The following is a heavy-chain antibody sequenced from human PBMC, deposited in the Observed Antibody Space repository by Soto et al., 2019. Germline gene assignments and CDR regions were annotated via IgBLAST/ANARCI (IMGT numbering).Heavy chain of an antibody. CDR3: ARVRSQSVTPYYSGLDV. J-gene: IGHJ6*01. Sequence: SQTLSLTCAISGDSVSSNTVAWNWIRQSPSRGLEWLGRTSYRAKWYNDYAPSVKSRITINPDTSKNQISLHLTSVTPEDTAVYYCARVRSQSVTPYYSGLDVWGQGTTASVAS. V-gene: IGHV6-1*01. CDR1: GDSVSSNTVA. CDR2: TSYRAKWYN. D-gene: IGHD1-26*01.